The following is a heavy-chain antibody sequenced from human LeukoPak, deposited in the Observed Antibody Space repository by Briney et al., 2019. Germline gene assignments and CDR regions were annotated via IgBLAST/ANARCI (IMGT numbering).Heavy chain of an antibody. V-gene: IGHV3-48*03. CDR3: AKDFVVVPGNVNYFDY. D-gene: IGHD2-21*02. CDR2: IGSRGATI. Sequence: GGSLRLSCAASGFIFSNYEMNWVRQAPGKGLDWVSYIGSRGATIYYADSVKGRFTVSRDNSKNTLYVQMKSLRAEDTAVYYCAKDFVVVPGNVNYFDYWGQGTLVTVSS. CDR1: GFIFSNYE. J-gene: IGHJ4*02.